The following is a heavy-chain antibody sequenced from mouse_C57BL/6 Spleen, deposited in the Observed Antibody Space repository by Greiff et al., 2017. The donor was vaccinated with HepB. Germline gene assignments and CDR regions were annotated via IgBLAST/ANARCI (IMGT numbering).Heavy chain of an antibody. D-gene: IGHD1-1*01. CDR3: AREGDYYGFDY. CDR2: INPNNGGT. V-gene: IGHV1-22*01. CDR1: GYTFTDYN. J-gene: IGHJ2*01. Sequence: VQLKESGPELVKPGASVKMSCKASGYTFTDYNMHWVKQSHGKSLEWIGYINPNNGGTSYNQKFKGKATLTVNKSSSTAYMELRSLTSEDSAVYYCAREGDYYGFDYWGQGTTLTVSS.